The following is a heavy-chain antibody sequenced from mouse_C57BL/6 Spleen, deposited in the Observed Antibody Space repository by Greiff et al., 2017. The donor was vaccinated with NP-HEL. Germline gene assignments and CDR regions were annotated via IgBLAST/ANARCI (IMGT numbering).Heavy chain of an antibody. Sequence: QVQLQQPGAELVKPGASVKLSCKASGYTFTSYWMHWVKQRPGQGLEWIGMIHPNSGSTNYNEKFKSKATLTVDKSSSTAYMQLSSLTSEDSAVYYCARSGYGCPYWYFDVWGTGTTVTVSS. D-gene: IGHD2-10*02. CDR2: IHPNSGST. J-gene: IGHJ1*03. CDR1: GYTFTSYW. CDR3: ARSGYGCPYWYFDV. V-gene: IGHV1-64*01.